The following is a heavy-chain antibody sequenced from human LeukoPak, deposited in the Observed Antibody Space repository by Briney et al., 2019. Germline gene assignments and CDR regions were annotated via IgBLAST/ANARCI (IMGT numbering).Heavy chain of an antibody. CDR1: GGSISSYY. CDR3: ARVPGIAVAGKAVNAFDI. V-gene: IGHV4-59*01. D-gene: IGHD6-19*01. J-gene: IGHJ3*02. Sequence: PSETLSLTCTVSGGSISSYYWSWIRQPPGKGLGWIGYIYYSGSTNYNPSLKSRVTISVDTSKNQFSLKLSSVTAADTAVYYCARVPGIAVAGKAVNAFDIWGQGTMVTVSS. CDR2: IYYSGST.